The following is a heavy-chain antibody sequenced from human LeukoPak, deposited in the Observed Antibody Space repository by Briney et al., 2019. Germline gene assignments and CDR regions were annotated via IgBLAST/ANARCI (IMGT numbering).Heavy chain of an antibody. D-gene: IGHD3-10*01. CDR1: GGSFSGYY. V-gene: IGHV4-34*01. CDR3: ARARRYYYGSGSYHPNDY. CDR2: INHSGST. J-gene: IGHJ4*02. Sequence: TSETLSLTCAVYGGSFSGYYWSWIRQPPGKGLEWIGEINHSGSTNYNPSLKSRVTISVDTSKNQFSLKLSSVTAADTAVYYCARARRYYYGSGSYHPNDYWGQGTLVTVSS.